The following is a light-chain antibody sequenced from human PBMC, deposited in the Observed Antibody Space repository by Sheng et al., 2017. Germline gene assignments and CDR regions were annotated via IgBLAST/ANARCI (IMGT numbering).Light chain of an antibody. CDR1: VLAKKY. CDR2: KDN. V-gene: IGLV3-27*01. Sequence: SYELTQPSSVSVSPGQTARITCSGDVLAKKYARWFQQKPGQAPVLVIYKDNELPSGIPERFSGSSSGTTVTLTISGAQVEDEADYYCYSATDHLEVFGGGTKLTVL. J-gene: IGLJ2*01. CDR3: YSATDHLEV.